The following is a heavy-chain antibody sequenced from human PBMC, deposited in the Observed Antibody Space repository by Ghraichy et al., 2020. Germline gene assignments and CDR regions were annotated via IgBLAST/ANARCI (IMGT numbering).Heavy chain of an antibody. CDR1: GFTFDNYP. CDR2: ISSGGRYT. CDR3: AKDLTLPSSSSWSDAFDF. Sequence: ETLSLTCAASGFTFDNYPLNWVRQAPGKGLEWLASISSGGRYTYYADSVKGRFTISRDNAKTSLFLQMNSLRVEDTAMYYCAKDLTLPSSSSWSDAFDFWGQGTVVTVSS. J-gene: IGHJ3*01. V-gene: IGHV3-21*01. D-gene: IGHD6-13*01.